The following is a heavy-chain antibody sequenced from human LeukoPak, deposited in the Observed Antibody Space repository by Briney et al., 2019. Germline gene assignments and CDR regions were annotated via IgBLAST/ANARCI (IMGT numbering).Heavy chain of an antibody. D-gene: IGHD6-13*01. CDR3: ARGARQLVQVRGYYYYYGMDV. Sequence: ASVKVSCKASGGTFSSYAISWVRQAPGQGLEWMGGIIPIFGTANYAQKFQGRVTITADESTSTAYMELSSLRSEDTAVYYCARGARQLVQVRGYYYYYGMDVWGQGTTVTVSS. V-gene: IGHV1-69*13. J-gene: IGHJ6*02. CDR1: GGTFSSYA. CDR2: IIPIFGTA.